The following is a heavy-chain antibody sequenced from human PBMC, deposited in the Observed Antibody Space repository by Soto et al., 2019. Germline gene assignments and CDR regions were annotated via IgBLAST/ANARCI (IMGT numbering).Heavy chain of an antibody. CDR1: GYTFTGYY. CDR2: INPNSGGT. Sequence: ASVKVSCKASGYTFTGYYMHWVRQAPGQGLEWMGWINPNSGGTNYAQKFQGRVTMTRDTSISTAYMELSRLRSDDTAVYYCARVNIAASTDYFDYWGQGTLVTVSS. V-gene: IGHV1-2*02. D-gene: IGHD6-25*01. CDR3: ARVNIAASTDYFDY. J-gene: IGHJ4*02.